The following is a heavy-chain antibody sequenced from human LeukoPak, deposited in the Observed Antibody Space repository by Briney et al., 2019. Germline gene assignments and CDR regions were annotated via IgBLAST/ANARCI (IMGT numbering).Heavy chain of an antibody. CDR1: GGTFSSYA. D-gene: IGHD6-13*01. J-gene: IGHJ4*02. Sequence: SVKVSCKASGGTFSSYAISWVRQAPGQGLEWMGGIIPIFGTANYAQKFQGRVTITTDESTSTAYMELSSLRSEDTAVYYCARFLLPLYSSSVRGTFSEPKRYYFDYWGQGTLVTVSS. CDR3: ARFLLPLYSSSVRGTFSEPKRYYFDY. V-gene: IGHV1-69*05. CDR2: IIPIFGTA.